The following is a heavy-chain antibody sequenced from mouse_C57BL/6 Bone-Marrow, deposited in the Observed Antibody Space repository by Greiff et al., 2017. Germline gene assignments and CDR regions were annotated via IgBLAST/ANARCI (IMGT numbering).Heavy chain of an antibody. D-gene: IGHD1-1*01. CDR3: ASGLPFYGSSYWYFDV. CDR1: GYTFTSYW. Sequence: QVQLKQPGAELVKPGASVKLSCKASGYTFTSYWMHWVKQRPGQGLEWIGMIHPNSGSTNYNEKFKSKATLTVDKSSSTAYMQLSSLTSEDSAVYYCASGLPFYGSSYWYFDVWGTGTTVTVSS. J-gene: IGHJ1*03. CDR2: IHPNSGST. V-gene: IGHV1-64*01.